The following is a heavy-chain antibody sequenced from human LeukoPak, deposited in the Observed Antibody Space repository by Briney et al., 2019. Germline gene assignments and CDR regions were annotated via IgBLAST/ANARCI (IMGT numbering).Heavy chain of an antibody. V-gene: IGHV4-59*08. CDR1: GGSISSYY. D-gene: IGHD6-13*01. Sequence: TSETLSLTCTVSGGSISSYYWSWIRQPPGKGLEWIANIFYSGSPTYNPSLKSRVTISFDTSKNQLSLKLSSVTAADTAVYYCARVGHIAAGGTYDYWGQGTLVGVSS. CDR2: IFYSGSP. CDR3: ARVGHIAAGGTYDY. J-gene: IGHJ4*02.